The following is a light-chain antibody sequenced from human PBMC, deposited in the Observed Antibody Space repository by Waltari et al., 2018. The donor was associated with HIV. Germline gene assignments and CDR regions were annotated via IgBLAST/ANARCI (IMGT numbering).Light chain of an antibody. CDR2: GAS. V-gene: IGKV3-15*01. Sequence: EIVIPQSPATLSVFPGERATLSCRASQSVSSNLAWYQERPGQPPRPLIYGASTRVPGIPARFSGSGSGTDFTLTISSLQSEDFAVYYCQQYDDWPPFTFGGGTKVEIK. CDR3: QQYDDWPPFT. J-gene: IGKJ4*01. CDR1: QSVSSN.